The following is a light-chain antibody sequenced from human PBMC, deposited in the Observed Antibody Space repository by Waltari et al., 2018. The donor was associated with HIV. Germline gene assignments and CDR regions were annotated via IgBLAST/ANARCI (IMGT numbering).Light chain of an antibody. CDR1: RSDVSGYNY. V-gene: IGLV2-14*01. J-gene: IGLJ2*01. CDR2: DVS. CDR3: SSYTSSSASV. Sequence: QSALTQPASVSGSPGQSITISCTGTRSDVSGYNYVSWYKQHPGKAPKLMIYDVSNRPAAVSDRFSASKSGNTASLTISGLQAEDDADYYCSSYTSSSASVFGGGTKLTVL.